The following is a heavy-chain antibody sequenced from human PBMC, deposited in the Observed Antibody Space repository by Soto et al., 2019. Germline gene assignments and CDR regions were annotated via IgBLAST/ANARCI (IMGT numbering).Heavy chain of an antibody. CDR2: IIPIFGTA. CDR3: XRDQGSGGSSTGDY. V-gene: IGHV1-69*01. J-gene: IGHJ4*02. D-gene: IGHD2-15*01. Sequence: QVQLVQSGAEVKKPGSSVKVSCKASGGTFSSYAISWVRQAPGQGLEWMGGIIPIFGTANYAQKFQGRVTITADESTSTAYMELSSLRSEDTAVXXXXRDQGSGGSSTGDYWGQGTLVTVSS. CDR1: GGTFSSYA.